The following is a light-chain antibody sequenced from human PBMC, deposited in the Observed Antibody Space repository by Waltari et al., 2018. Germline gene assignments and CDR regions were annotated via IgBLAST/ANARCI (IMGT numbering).Light chain of an antibody. CDR3: QQYDISPLT. Sequence: EIVLTQSPGTLSLSPGERATLSCRASQTVRTTYLAWYQQKPGQAPTLLMYGASSRATGIPDRFSGSGSGTDFSLTISSLEPEDVAVYYCQQYDISPLTFGGGTKVEIK. V-gene: IGKV3-20*01. CDR2: GAS. J-gene: IGKJ4*01. CDR1: QTVRTTY.